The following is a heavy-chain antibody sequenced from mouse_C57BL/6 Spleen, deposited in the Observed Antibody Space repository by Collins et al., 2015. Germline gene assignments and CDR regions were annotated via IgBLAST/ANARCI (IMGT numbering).Heavy chain of an antibody. CDR1: GFTFSSYA. Sequence: EVQLVESGGGLVKPGGSLKLSCAASGFTFSSYAMSWVRQTPEKRLEWVATISSGGSYTYYPDSVKGRFTISRDNAKNTLYLQMSSLRSGDTAMYYCAGGNYGVDYWGQGTSVTVSS. V-gene: IGHV5-9-3*01. CDR2: ISSGGSYT. CDR3: AGGNYGVDY. J-gene: IGHJ4*01. D-gene: IGHD2-1*01.